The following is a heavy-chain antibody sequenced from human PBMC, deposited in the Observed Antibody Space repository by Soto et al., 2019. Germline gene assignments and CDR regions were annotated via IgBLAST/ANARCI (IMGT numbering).Heavy chain of an antibody. CDR1: GFTFSSFG. CDR3: ANLPKTSFDY. D-gene: IGHD2-2*01. Sequence: QVQLVESGGGVVQPGRSLRLSCAASGFTFSSFGMHWVRQAPGKGLEWVAVIAYDGINKYYADSVKGRFAISRDNSKNTLYLQMNSLRPEDTAVYYCANLPKTSFDYWGQGTLVTVSS. J-gene: IGHJ4*02. CDR2: IAYDGINK. V-gene: IGHV3-30*18.